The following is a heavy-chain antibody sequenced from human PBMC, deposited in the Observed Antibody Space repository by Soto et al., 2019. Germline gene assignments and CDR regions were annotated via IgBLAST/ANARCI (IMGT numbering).Heavy chain of an antibody. D-gene: IGHD3-22*01. CDR1: GGSISSSSYY. Sequence: PSETLSLTCTVSGGSISSSSYYWGWIRQPPGKGLEWIGSIYYSGSTYYNPSLKSRVTISVDTSKNQFSLKLSSVTAADTAVYYCARHPTDYYDSSGEELDYWGQGTLVTVSS. V-gene: IGHV4-39*01. CDR3: ARHPTDYYDSSGEELDY. CDR2: IYYSGST. J-gene: IGHJ4*02.